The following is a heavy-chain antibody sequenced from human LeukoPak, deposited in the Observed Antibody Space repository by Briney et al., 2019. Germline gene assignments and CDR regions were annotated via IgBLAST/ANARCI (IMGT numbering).Heavy chain of an antibody. CDR3: ARVKAKLVRGYSGQDIDY. Sequence: SETLSPTCAVSSYSISSISYWGWIRQPPGKGLEWIGTIYHSGTTYYNPSLKSRLTISVDTSKNQFSLRLSSVTAADTAVYYCARVKAKLVRGYSGQDIDYWGQGTLVTVSS. D-gene: IGHD5-12*01. J-gene: IGHJ4*02. CDR1: SYSISSISY. V-gene: IGHV4-38-2*01. CDR2: IYHSGTT.